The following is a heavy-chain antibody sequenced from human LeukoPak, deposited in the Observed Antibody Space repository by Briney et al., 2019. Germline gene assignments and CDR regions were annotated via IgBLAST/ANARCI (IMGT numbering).Heavy chain of an antibody. CDR2: IYNSGSA. V-gene: IGHV4-31*03. Sequence: PSQTLSLTCTVSGASINSGVYYWNWIRQHPVKGLEWIGYIYNSGSAYYNPSLKSRVTISVDTSKNQFSLKLSSVTAADTAVYYCARDQYYYGMDVWGQGTTVTVSS. J-gene: IGHJ6*02. CDR1: GASINSGVYY. CDR3: ARDQYYYGMDV.